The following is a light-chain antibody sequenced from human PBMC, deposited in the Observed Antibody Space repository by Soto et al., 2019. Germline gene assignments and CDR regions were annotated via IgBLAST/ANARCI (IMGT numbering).Light chain of an antibody. CDR1: QSISSW. Sequence: DIQMTQSPSTLSASVGDRVSITCRASQSISSWLAWYQQKPGKAPIVVIYKASTLESGVPSRFSGSGSGTEFTLTITSLQPDDIATYYCQQYYNYPWTFGQGTKVDI. CDR2: KAS. CDR3: QQYYNYPWT. J-gene: IGKJ1*01. V-gene: IGKV1-5*03.